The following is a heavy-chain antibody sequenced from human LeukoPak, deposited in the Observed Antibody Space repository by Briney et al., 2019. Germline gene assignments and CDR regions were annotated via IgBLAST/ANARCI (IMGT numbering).Heavy chain of an antibody. J-gene: IGHJ5*02. Sequence: TSETLSLTCTVSGGSISSYYWSWIRQPPGKGLEWIGYIYYSGSTYYNPSLKSRVTISVDTAKNQFSLKLRSLTAADTAVYYCARESNYHGSGTGWFDPWGQGTLVTVSS. CDR2: IYYSGST. D-gene: IGHD3-10*01. CDR1: GGSISSYY. CDR3: ARESNYHGSGTGWFDP. V-gene: IGHV4-59*12.